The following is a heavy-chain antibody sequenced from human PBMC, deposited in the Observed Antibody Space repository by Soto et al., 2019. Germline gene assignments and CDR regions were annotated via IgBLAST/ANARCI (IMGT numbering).Heavy chain of an antibody. D-gene: IGHD5-12*01. CDR2: ISGSGGST. V-gene: IGHV3-23*01. Sequence: GGSLRLSCAASGFTFSSYAMGWVRQAPGKGLEWVSAISGSGGSTYYADSVKGRFTISRDNSKNTLYLQMNSLRAEDTAVYYCAKGLLYSGYAFAFDYWGQGTLVTVSS. CDR3: AKGLLYSGYAFAFDY. J-gene: IGHJ4*02. CDR1: GFTFSSYA.